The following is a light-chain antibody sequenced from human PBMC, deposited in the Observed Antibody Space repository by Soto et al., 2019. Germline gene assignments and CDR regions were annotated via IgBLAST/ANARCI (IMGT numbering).Light chain of an antibody. V-gene: IGKV3-20*01. CDR1: QSVSSSY. J-gene: IGKJ1*01. CDR3: QQYGSSPRT. Sequence: EIVLTQSPGTLSLSPGEIATLSCRASQSVSSSYLAWYQQKPGQAPRLLIYGASSRATGIPDRFSGSGSGTDFTLTISRLEPEDFAVYYRQQYGSSPRTFGQGTKVDIK. CDR2: GAS.